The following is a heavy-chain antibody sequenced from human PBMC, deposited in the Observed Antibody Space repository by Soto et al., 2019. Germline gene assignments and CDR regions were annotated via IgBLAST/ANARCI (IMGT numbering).Heavy chain of an antibody. CDR3: AKKEGVVVAATLSVAFDI. CDR1: GFTFSSYG. D-gene: IGHD2-15*01. V-gene: IGHV3-30*18. CDR2: ISYDGSNK. Sequence: GGSLRLSCAASGFTFSSYGMHWVRQAPGKGLEWVAVISYDGSNKYYADSVKGRFTISRDNSKNTLYLQMNSLRAEDTAVYYCAKKEGVVVAATLSVAFDIWGQGTMVTVSS. J-gene: IGHJ3*02.